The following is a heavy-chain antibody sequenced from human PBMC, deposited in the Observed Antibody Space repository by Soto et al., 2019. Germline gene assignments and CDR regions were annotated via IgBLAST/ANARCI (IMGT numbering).Heavy chain of an antibody. Sequence: PSETLSLTCTVSGGSVSSGSYYWSWIRQPLGKGLEWIGYMYYSGSTNYNPSLKSRVTISLDTSKNQFSLKLSSVTAADTAGYFCARTRDFWSGNDAFDIWGQGTMVTVSS. CDR1: GGSVSSGSYY. V-gene: IGHV4-61*01. D-gene: IGHD3-3*01. CDR3: ARTRDFWSGNDAFDI. J-gene: IGHJ3*02. CDR2: MYYSGST.